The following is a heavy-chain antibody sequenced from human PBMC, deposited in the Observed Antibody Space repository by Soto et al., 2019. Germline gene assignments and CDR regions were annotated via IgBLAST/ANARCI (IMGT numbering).Heavy chain of an antibody. D-gene: IGHD1-1*01. CDR2: IYSGGST. CDR1: GFIVSDNY. CDR3: ARLDHGESVYFDY. V-gene: IGHV3-53*01. J-gene: IGHJ4*02. Sequence: EVQLVESGGGLIQPGGSLRLSCAASGFIVSDNYMSWVRQAPGKGLEWVSAIYSGGSTYYAESVKGRFTISRDNSKNTLYLQVDSLRAEDTAVYYCARLDHGESVYFDYWGQGTLVTVSS.